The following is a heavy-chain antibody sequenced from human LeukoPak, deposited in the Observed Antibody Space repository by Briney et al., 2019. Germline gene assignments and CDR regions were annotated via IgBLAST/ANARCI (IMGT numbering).Heavy chain of an antibody. CDR3: ARGRIRAGLGTYQLPVYGMDV. CDR2: INHSGST. V-gene: IGHV4-34*01. D-gene: IGHD2-2*01. CDR1: GGSFSGYY. J-gene: IGHJ6*02. Sequence: KASETLSLTCAVYGGSFSGYYWSWIRQPPGNGLEWIGEINHSGSTNYNPSLKSRVTISVDTSKNQFSLKLSSVTAADTAVYYCARGRIRAGLGTYQLPVYGMDVWGQGTTVTVSS.